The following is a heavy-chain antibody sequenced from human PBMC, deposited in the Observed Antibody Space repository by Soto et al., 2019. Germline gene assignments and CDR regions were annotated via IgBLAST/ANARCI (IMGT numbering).Heavy chain of an antibody. CDR3: ARFLWSDTSLYYFDY. D-gene: IGHD3-3*01. Sequence: QITLKESGPTLVKPTQTLTLTCTFSGFSLTGSGLGVGWIRQPPGKALEWLALIYWDDDKRYSPSLKSRLTITNDTSKNQVALTVTNMDPVDTATYYCARFLWSDTSLYYFDYWGQVTLVTVSS. J-gene: IGHJ4*02. V-gene: IGHV2-5*02. CDR1: GFSLTGSGLG. CDR2: IYWDDDK.